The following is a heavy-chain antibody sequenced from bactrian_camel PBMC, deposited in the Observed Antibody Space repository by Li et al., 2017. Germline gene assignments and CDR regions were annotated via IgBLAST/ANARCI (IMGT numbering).Heavy chain of an antibody. CDR3: AADAQFKGPCYVSSWYDRARY. J-gene: IGHJ4*01. D-gene: IGHD3*01. V-gene: IGHV3S53*01. CDR1: KATDSSVSGSVC. CDR2: IDAGGRK. Sequence: HVQLVESGGGSVQAGGSLRLSCTASKATDSSVSGSVCMGWFRQAPGKEREAIGTIDAGGRKTYPESANGRFAVSKDIAENTLYLEMSSLTPEDTATYYCAADAQFKGPCYVSSWYDRARYRGQGTQVTVS.